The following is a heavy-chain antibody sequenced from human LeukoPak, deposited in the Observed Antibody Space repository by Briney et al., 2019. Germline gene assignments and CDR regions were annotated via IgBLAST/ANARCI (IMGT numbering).Heavy chain of an antibody. J-gene: IGHJ4*02. CDR3: ARDSDLFDY. V-gene: IGHV3-21*01. CDR1: GFIVSNNY. Sequence: GGSLRLSCAASGFIVSNNYMSWVRQAPGKGLEWVSSISSSSSYIYYADSVKGRFTISRDNAKNSLYLQMNSLRAEDTAVYYCARDSDLFDYWGQGTLVTVSS. D-gene: IGHD3-10*01. CDR2: ISSSSSYI.